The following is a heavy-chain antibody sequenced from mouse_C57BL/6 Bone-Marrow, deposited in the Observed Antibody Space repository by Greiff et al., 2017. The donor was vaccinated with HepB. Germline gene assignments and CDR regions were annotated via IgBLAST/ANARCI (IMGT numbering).Heavy chain of an antibody. V-gene: IGHV1-7*01. D-gene: IGHD1-1*01. Sequence: QVQLQQSGAKLAKPGASVKLSCKASGYTFTSYWMHWVKQRPGQGLEWIGYINPSSGYTKYNQKFKDKATLTADKSSSTAYMQLSSLTYEDSAVYYCANPSRPTVKGGYFDVWGTGTTVTVSS. CDR1: GYTFTSYW. CDR2: INPSSGYT. J-gene: IGHJ1*03. CDR3: ANPSRPTVKGGYFDV.